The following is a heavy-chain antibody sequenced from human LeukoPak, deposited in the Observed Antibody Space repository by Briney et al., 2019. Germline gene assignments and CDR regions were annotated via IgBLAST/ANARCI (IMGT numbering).Heavy chain of an antibody. J-gene: IGHJ6*03. Sequence: SETLSLTCAVYGGSFSGYYWSWIRQPPGKGLEWIGEINHSGSTNYNPSLKSRVTISVDTSKNRFSLKLSSVTAADTAVYYCARHGWTHYYYYMDVWGKGTTVTISS. V-gene: IGHV4-34*01. CDR3: ARHGWTHYYYYMDV. CDR1: GGSFSGYY. CDR2: INHSGST. D-gene: IGHD2-2*03.